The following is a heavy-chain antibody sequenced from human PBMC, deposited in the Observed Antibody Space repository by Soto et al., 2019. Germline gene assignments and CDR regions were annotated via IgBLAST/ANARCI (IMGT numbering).Heavy chain of an antibody. J-gene: IGHJ5*02. CDR1: VGSISYNSYY. CDR2: IFYTGTT. Sequence: SETLSLTCSVSVGSISYNSYYWGWIPQPPGKGLEWVGGIFYTGTTYYSPSLKDRVTISVDTSKNSFSLNLTAVTAADTAVYFCARLVVVAPVANAWGQGTLVTVSS. CDR3: ARLVVVAPVANA. D-gene: IGHD2-2*01. V-gene: IGHV4-39*02.